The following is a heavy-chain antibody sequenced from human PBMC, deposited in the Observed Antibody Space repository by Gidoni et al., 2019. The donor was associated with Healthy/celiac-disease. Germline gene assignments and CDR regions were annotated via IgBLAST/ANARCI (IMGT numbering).Heavy chain of an antibody. D-gene: IGHD1-20*01. V-gene: IGHV3-7*01. CDR1: GFTFSSYW. Sequence: EVQLVESGGGLVQPGGALRPPCAASGFTFSSYWMSWVRQAPGKGLEWVANIKQDGSEKYYVDAVKGRFTISRDNAKNSLYLQMNSLRAEDTAVYYCARGITGEHFDYWAREPWSPSPQ. J-gene: IGHJ4*02. CDR2: IKQDGSEK. CDR3: ARGITGEHFDY.